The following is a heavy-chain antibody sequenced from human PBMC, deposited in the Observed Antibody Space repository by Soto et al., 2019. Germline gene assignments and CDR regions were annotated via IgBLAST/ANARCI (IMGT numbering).Heavy chain of an antibody. Sequence: GESLKISCKGSGYSFTSYWIGWVRQMPGKGLEWMGIIYPGDSDTRYSPSFQGQVTISADKSIITAHLQWSSLKASDTAMYYCARHRSQYCSSTSCSKGHWFDPWGQGTLVTVSS. D-gene: IGHD2-2*01. CDR1: GYSFTSYW. V-gene: IGHV5-51*01. J-gene: IGHJ5*02. CDR2: IYPGDSDT. CDR3: ARHRSQYCSSTSCSKGHWFDP.